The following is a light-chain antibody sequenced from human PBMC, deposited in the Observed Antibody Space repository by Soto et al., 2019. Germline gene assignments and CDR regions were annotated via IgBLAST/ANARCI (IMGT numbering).Light chain of an antibody. Sequence: EIVLTQSPGTLSLSPGERVTLSCRASQSVSSSYLAWYQQKLGQAPRLLLYGASSRATGIPDRFSGSGSGTDFTLTISRLEPEDFAVYYCQQYGSSPKTFGQGTKVDIK. CDR2: GAS. V-gene: IGKV3-20*01. CDR3: QQYGSSPKT. CDR1: QSVSSSY. J-gene: IGKJ1*01.